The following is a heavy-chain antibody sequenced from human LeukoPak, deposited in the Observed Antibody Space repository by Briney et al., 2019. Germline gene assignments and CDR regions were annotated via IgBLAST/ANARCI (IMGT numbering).Heavy chain of an antibody. V-gene: IGHV3-23*01. Sequence: GGSLRPSCAASGFTFSSYAMSWVRQAPGKGLEWVSAISGSGGSTYYADSVKGRFTISRDNSKNTLYLQMNSLRAEDTAVYYCAKSLRGVVVAATVDYWGQGTLVTVSS. CDR3: AKSLRGVVVAATVDY. CDR2: ISGSGGST. D-gene: IGHD2-15*01. J-gene: IGHJ4*02. CDR1: GFTFSSYA.